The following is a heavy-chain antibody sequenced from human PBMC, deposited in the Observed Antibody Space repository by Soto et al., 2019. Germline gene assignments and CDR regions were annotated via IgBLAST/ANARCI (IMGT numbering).Heavy chain of an antibody. J-gene: IGHJ4*02. CDR2: IYYSGST. D-gene: IGHD5-12*01. V-gene: IGHV4-59*01. CDR1: GGSISSYY. CDR3: ASTKRWLHDY. Sequence: PSETLSLTCTVSGGSISSYYWSWVRQPPGKGLEWIGYIYYSGSTNYNPSLKSRVTISVDTSKNQFSLKLSSVTAADTAVYYCASTKRWLHDYWGQGTLVTAPQ.